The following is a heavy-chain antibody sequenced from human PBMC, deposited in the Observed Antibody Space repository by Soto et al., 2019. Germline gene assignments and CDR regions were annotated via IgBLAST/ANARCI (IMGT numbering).Heavy chain of an antibody. J-gene: IGHJ4*02. D-gene: IGHD2-2*01. Sequence: EVQLLESGGGLVQPGGSLKLSCTASGFTFSSYTMTWVRQAPGKGLQWVSAITASGHDTYYADSVKGRFTISRDDSKSTLFLQMNSLGVEDTAVYYCAKDQSRSHVMPPQNDYWGQGTLVTV. V-gene: IGHV3-23*01. CDR2: ITASGHDT. CDR3: AKDQSRSHVMPPQNDY. CDR1: GFTFSSYT.